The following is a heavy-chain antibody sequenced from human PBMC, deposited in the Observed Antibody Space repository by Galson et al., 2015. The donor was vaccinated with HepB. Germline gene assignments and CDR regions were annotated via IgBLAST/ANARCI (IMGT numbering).Heavy chain of an antibody. CDR1: GGSISSSSYY. CDR2: IYYSGST. J-gene: IGHJ4*02. V-gene: IGHV4-39*01. Sequence: SETLSLTCTVSGGSISSSSYYWGWIRQPPGKGLEWIGSIYYSGSTYYNPSLKSRVTISVDTSKNQFSLKLSSVTAADTAVYYCARRAAAGSSLLYYFDYWGQGTLVTVSS. CDR3: ARRAAAGSSLLYYFDY. D-gene: IGHD6-13*01.